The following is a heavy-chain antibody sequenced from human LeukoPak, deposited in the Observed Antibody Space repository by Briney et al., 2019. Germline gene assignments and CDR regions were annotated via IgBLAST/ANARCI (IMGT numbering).Heavy chain of an antibody. CDR1: GYTFTGYY. V-gene: IGHV1-2*02. Sequence: ASVKVSCKASGYTFTGYYMHWVRQAPGQGLEWMGWINPNSGGTNYAQKFQGRVTMTRDTSISTAYMELSRLRSDDTAVYYCARDRRVYYDSSGYSWWSFDYWGQGTLVTVSS. CDR2: INPNSGGT. J-gene: IGHJ4*02. D-gene: IGHD3-22*01. CDR3: ARDRRVYYDSSGYSWWSFDY.